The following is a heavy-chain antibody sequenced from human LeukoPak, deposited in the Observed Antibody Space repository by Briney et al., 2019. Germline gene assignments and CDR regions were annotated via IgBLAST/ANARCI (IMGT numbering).Heavy chain of an antibody. D-gene: IGHD7-27*01. V-gene: IGHV4-30-4*01. CDR2: IYYSGNT. CDR3: ARVWTNWDDAFDI. Sequence: SETLSLTCTVSGGSISSGDYYWSWIRQPPGKGLEWIGDIYYSGNTHYNPSLKSRLTISIDTSKNQFSLKLSSVTAADTAVYYCARVWTNWDDAFDIWGQGTMVTVSS. CDR1: GGSISSGDYY. J-gene: IGHJ3*02.